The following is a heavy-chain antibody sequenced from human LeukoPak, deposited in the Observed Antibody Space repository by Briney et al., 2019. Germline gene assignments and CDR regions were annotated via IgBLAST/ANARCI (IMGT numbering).Heavy chain of an antibody. CDR3: AKAPRNSSTMLDY. V-gene: IGHV1-46*01. CDR1: GYTFTSHW. CDR2: INPSDGSI. Sequence: AASVEVSCKASGYTFTSHWIQWVRQAPGQGLEWLGLINPSDGSIAYAHRFQGRVTMTRDTSTSIVYMDLSSLRSEDTAVYYCAKAPRNSSTMLDYWGQGTLLTVSS. J-gene: IGHJ4*02. D-gene: IGHD6-13*01.